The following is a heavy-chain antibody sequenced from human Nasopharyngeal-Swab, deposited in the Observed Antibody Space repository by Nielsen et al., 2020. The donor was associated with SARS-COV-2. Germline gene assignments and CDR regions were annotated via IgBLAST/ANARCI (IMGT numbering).Heavy chain of an antibody. J-gene: IGHJ4*02. CDR2: INTNTGNP. CDR3: ARGDWYSSSWLLKSYYFDY. Sequence: ASVKVSCKASGYTFTSYAMNWVRQAPGQGLEWMGWINTNTGNPTYAQGFTGRFVFSLDTSVSTAYLQISSLKAGDTAVYYCARGDWYSSSWLLKSYYFDYWGQGTLVTVSS. V-gene: IGHV7-4-1*02. CDR1: GYTFTSYA. D-gene: IGHD6-13*01.